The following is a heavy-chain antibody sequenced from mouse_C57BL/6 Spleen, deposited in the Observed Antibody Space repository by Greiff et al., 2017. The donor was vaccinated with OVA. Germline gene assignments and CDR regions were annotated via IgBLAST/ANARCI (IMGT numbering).Heavy chain of an antibody. CDR1: GYTFTSYW. D-gene: IGHD2-12*01. CDR3: ARGDYIYAMDY. J-gene: IGHJ4*01. CDR2: IYPGSGST. V-gene: IGHV1-55*01. Sequence: VQLQQPGAELVKPGASVKMSCKASGYTFTSYWITWVKQRPGQGLEWIGDIYPGSGSTNYNEKFKSKATLTVDTSSSTAYMQRSSLTSEDSAVYYCARGDYIYAMDYWGQGTSVTVSS.